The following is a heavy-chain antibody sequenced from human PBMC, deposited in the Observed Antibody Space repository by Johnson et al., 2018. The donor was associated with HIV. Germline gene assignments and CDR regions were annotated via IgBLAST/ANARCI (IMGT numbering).Heavy chain of an antibody. CDR2: ISYDGSNK. D-gene: IGHD5-12*01. J-gene: IGHJ3*02. CDR3: ARFGYSGYEGDAFDI. V-gene: IGHV3-30*14. CDR1: GFTFSSYA. Sequence: QMLLVESGGGVVQPGRSLRLSCAASGFTFSSYAMYWVRQAPGKGLEWVAVISYDGSNKYYADSVKGRFTISRDNSKNTLYLQMNSLRAEDTAVYYCARFGYSGYEGDAFDIWGQGTMVTVSS.